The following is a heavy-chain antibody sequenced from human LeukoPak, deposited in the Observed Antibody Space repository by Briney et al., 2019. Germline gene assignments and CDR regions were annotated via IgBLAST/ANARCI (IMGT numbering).Heavy chain of an antibody. D-gene: IGHD3-3*01. CDR2: IYTSGST. V-gene: IGHV4-4*07. Sequence: SETLSLTCTVSGGSISSYYWSWIRQPAGKGLEWMGRIYTSGSTNYNPSLKSRVTKSVDTSKNQFSLKLSSVTAADTAVYYCARCLDFGVVTHAFDIWGQGTMVTVSS. CDR3: ARCLDFGVVTHAFDI. J-gene: IGHJ3*02. CDR1: GGSISSYY.